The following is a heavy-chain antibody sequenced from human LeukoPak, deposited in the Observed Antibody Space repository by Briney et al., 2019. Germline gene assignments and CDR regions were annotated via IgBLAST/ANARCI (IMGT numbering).Heavy chain of an antibody. CDR2: IWYDGSNK. D-gene: IGHD6-13*01. Sequence: GGSLRLSCAASGFTFSSYGMHWVRQAPGKGLEWVAVIWYDGSNKYYADSVKGRFTISRDNSKNTLYLQMNSLRAEDTAVYYCARIGAGSSRDYWGQGTLVTVSS. CDR3: ARIGAGSSRDY. J-gene: IGHJ4*02. V-gene: IGHV3-33*01. CDR1: GFTFSSYG.